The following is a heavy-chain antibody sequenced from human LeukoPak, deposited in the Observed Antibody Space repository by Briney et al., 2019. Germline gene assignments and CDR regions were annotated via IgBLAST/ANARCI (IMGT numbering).Heavy chain of an antibody. CDR3: ASTGYNPGLWYFDL. CDR2: IYYSGST. J-gene: IGHJ2*01. V-gene: IGHV4-39*07. CDR1: GGSISSSSYY. D-gene: IGHD5-24*01. Sequence: PSETLSLTCTVSGGSISSSSYYWGWIRQPPGKGLEWIGSIYYSGSTYYNPSLKSRVTISVDTSKNQFSLKLSSVTAADTAVYYCASTGYNPGLWYFDLWGRGTLVTVSS.